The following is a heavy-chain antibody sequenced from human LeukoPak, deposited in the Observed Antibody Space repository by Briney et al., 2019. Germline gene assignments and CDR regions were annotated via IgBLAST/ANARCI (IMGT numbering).Heavy chain of an antibody. D-gene: IGHD6-25*01. CDR2: ISYDGNDK. J-gene: IGHJ4*02. CDR3: AREWGNSGFDY. V-gene: IGHV3-30-3*01. CDR1: GFTFTSYS. Sequence: GGSLRLSCAASGFTFTSYSMSWVRQAPGKGLEWVAVISYDGNDKYYADSVKGRFTISRDSSENTLFLQMSSLRIEDTAVYYCAREWGNSGFDYWGQGTLVTVSS.